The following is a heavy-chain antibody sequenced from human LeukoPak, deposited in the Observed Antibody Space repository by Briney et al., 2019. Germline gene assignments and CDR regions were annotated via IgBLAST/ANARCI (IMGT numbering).Heavy chain of an antibody. J-gene: IGHJ1*01. CDR1: GYSFTSYW. D-gene: IGHD6-19*01. CDR2: IDPSDSYT. Sequence: GESLKISCKGSGYSFTSYWIGWVRQMPGKGLEWMGRIDPSDSYTNYSPSFQGHVTISADKSISTAYLQWSSLKASDTAMYYCAGAGIAVAGNAEYFQHWVQGTLVTVSS. V-gene: IGHV5-10-1*01. CDR3: AGAGIAVAGNAEYFQH.